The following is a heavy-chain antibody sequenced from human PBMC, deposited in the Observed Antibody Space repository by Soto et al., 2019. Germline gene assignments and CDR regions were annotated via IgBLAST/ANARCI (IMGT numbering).Heavy chain of an antibody. CDR3: AHVAATPFTASSGMDV. V-gene: IGHV3-48*03. D-gene: IGHD2-15*01. CDR1: GFTFSRYE. CDR2: ISSSGSTI. Sequence: GGALRLSCPAYGFTFSRYEMVWVSQAPGKGLEWVSYISSSGSTIYYADSVKGRFTISRDNAKNSLYLQMNSLRAEDTAVYYCAHVAATPFTASSGMDVWGQGTTVTVSS. J-gene: IGHJ6*02.